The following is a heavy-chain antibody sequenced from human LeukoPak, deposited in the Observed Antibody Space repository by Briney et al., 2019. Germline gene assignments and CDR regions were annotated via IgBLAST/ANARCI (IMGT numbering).Heavy chain of an antibody. CDR3: ARPAYFDSSGYFDY. V-gene: IGHV5-51*01. J-gene: IGHJ4*02. CDR1: GYSFTSYW. Sequence: GESLKISCKGSGYSFTSYWIGWVRQIPGKGVEWVGIIYPGDSDTRYSPSFQGQVPISADKSISTAYLQWSSLKASDTAMYYCARPAYFDSSGYFDYWGQGTLVTVAS. CDR2: IYPGDSDT. D-gene: IGHD3-22*01.